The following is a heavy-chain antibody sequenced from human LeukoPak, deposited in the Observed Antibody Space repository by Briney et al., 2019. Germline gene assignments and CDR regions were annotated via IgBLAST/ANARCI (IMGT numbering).Heavy chain of an antibody. J-gene: IGHJ4*02. CDR1: GYTFTSYG. Sequence: EASVKVSCKASGYTFTSYGISWVRQAPGQGLEWMGWISAYNGNTNYAQKLQGRVTMTTDTSTSTAYMELRSLRSDDTAVYYCARDSYYDSSGYNGYWGQGTLVTVSS. V-gene: IGHV1-18*01. D-gene: IGHD3-22*01. CDR3: ARDSYYDSSGYNGY. CDR2: ISAYNGNT.